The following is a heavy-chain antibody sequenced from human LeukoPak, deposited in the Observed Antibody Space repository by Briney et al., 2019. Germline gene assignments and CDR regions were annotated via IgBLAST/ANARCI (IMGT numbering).Heavy chain of an antibody. V-gene: IGHV1-46*01. CDR1: GYTFTGYY. Sequence: ASVKVSCKASGYTFTGYYMHWVRQAPGQGLEWMGIINPSGGSTSYAQKFQGRVTMTRDTSTSTVYMELSSLRSEDTAVYYCARGSIVPADNNWFDPWGQGTLVTVSS. J-gene: IGHJ5*02. CDR3: ARGSIVPADNNWFDP. D-gene: IGHD2-2*01. CDR2: INPSGGST.